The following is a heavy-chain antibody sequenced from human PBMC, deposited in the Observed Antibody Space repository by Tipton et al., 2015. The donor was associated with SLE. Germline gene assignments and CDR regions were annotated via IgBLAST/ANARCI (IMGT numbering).Heavy chain of an antibody. V-gene: IGHV4-31*03. Sequence: TLSLTCTVSGGSISWGGYYWSWIRQNPGRGLEWIGYIYYSGTTYYNPSLKSRGIISVDTSKNQVSLELNSVTAADTAVYYCASTSIRQFADNWGQGTQVTVSS. CDR2: IYYSGTT. CDR1: GGSISWGGYY. D-gene: IGHD5-24*01. J-gene: IGHJ4*02. CDR3: ASTSIRQFADN.